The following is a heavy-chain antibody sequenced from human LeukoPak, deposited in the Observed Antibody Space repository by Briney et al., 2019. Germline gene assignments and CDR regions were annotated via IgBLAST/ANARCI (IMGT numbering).Heavy chain of an antibody. CDR2: IYYSGST. J-gene: IGHJ4*02. Sequence: NSSETLSLTCAVYGGSFSGYYWSWIRQPPGKGLEWIGYIYYSGSTNYNPSLKSRVTISVDTSKNQFSLKLSSVTAADTAVYYCARVSGYDGTDFDYWGQGTLVTVSS. D-gene: IGHD5-12*01. CDR3: ARVSGYDGTDFDY. V-gene: IGHV4-59*08. CDR1: GGSFSGYY.